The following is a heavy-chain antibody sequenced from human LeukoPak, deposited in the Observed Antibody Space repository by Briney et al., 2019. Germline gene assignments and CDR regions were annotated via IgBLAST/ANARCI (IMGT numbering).Heavy chain of an antibody. CDR1: GGSFSGYY. CDR2: INHSGST. V-gene: IGHV4-34*01. D-gene: IGHD6-13*01. CDR3: ARDGASSSKQDAFDI. Sequence: SETLSLTCAVYGGSFSGYYWSWIRQPPGKGLEWIGEINHSGSTNYNPSLKSRVTISVDTSKNQFPLKLSSVTAADTAVYYCARDGASSSKQDAFDIWGQGTMVTVSS. J-gene: IGHJ3*02.